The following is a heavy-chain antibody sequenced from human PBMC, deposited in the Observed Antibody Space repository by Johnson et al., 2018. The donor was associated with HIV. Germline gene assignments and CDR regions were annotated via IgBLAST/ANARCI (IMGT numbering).Heavy chain of an antibody. V-gene: IGHV3-66*02. CDR1: GFTVSSNY. CDR2: IYSGGST. J-gene: IGHJ3*02. CDR3: AKGLAAGDDAFDI. Sequence: VQLVESGGGLVKPGGSLRLSCAASGFTVSSNYMSWVRQAPGKGLEWVSVIYSGGSTYYADSVKGRFTISRDNSKNTLYLQMNSLRAEDTAVYYCAKGLAAGDDAFDIWGQGTMVTVSS. D-gene: IGHD6-25*01.